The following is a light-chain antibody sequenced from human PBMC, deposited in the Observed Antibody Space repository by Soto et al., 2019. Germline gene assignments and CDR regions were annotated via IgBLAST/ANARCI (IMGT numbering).Light chain of an antibody. V-gene: IGLV2-14*01. CDR2: EVS. Sequence: QSVLTQPASVSGSPGQSITISCTGTSSDVGAYNFVSWYQQHPGKAPKLLIYEVSNRPSGASNRFSGSKSGSTASLTISGLQAEDEADYYCTSHTSSSTGVFGGGTKLTVL. J-gene: IGLJ3*02. CDR1: SSDVGAYNF. CDR3: TSHTSSSTGV.